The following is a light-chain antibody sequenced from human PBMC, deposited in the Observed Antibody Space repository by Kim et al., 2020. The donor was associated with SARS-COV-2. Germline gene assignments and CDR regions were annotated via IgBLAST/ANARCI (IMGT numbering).Light chain of an antibody. CDR2: GAS. J-gene: IGKJ2*01. V-gene: IGKV3-20*01. CDR1: QSVSSSY. Sequence: EIVLTQSPGTLSLSPGERATLSCRASQSVSSSYLAWYQQKPGQAPRLLIHGASSRATGIPDRFSGSGSGTDFTLTISRLEPEDFAVYYCQQYGSSPYTFGQGTTLEI. CDR3: QQYGSSPYT.